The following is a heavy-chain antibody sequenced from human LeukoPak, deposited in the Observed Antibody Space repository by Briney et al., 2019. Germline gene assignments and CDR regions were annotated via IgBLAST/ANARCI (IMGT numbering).Heavy chain of an antibody. CDR3: AREGWLPGYSSGWYFDY. D-gene: IGHD6-19*01. CDR1: GGTFSSYA. Sequence: SVKVSCKASGGTFSSYATSWVRQAPGQGLEWMGGIIPIFGTANYAQKFQGRVTITTDESTSTAYMELSSLRSEDTAVYYCAREGWLPGYSSGWYFDYWGQGTLVTVSS. V-gene: IGHV1-69*05. CDR2: IIPIFGTA. J-gene: IGHJ4*02.